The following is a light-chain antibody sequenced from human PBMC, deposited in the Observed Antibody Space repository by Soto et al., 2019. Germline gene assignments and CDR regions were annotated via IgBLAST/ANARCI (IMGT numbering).Light chain of an antibody. V-gene: IGKV1-5*01. CDR2: DAY. J-gene: IGKJ4*01. CDR3: QQYNSYSLT. CDR1: QIISSR. Sequence: DIQMTQSPSILSASVGDRVTITCRASQIISSRLAWYQQKPGKAPKLLIYDAYNLESGVPSRFSGSGSGTEFPLTISSLQHDDFATYYCQQYNSYSLTFGGGTKVEIK.